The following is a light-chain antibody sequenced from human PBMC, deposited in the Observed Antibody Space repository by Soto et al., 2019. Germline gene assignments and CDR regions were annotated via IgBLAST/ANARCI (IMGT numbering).Light chain of an antibody. Sequence: QSVLTQPPSASGTPGQRVTISCSGSSSNIRSNTVAWYQQLPGTAPKLLIYSNVQRPSGVPDRFSGSQSGTSASLAISGLQSEDEADYYCAAWDDSLNGVIFGGGTKLTVL. CDR3: AAWDDSLNGVI. CDR2: SNV. V-gene: IGLV1-44*01. J-gene: IGLJ2*01. CDR1: SSNIRSNT.